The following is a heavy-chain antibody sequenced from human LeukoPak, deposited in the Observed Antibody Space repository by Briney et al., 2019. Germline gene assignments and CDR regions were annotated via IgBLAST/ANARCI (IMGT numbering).Heavy chain of an antibody. D-gene: IGHD2-2*01. CDR2: IDPSDSYT. J-gene: IGHJ3*02. CDR1: GYSFTSYW. V-gene: IGHV5-10-1*01. Sequence: GASLKISCQGSGYSFTSYWISWVRQMPGKGLEWMGRIDPSDSYTNYSPSFQGHVTISADKSISTAYLQWSSLKASDTAMYYCARPGSHCSSTSCLDAFDIWGQGTMVTVSS. CDR3: ARPGSHCSSTSCLDAFDI.